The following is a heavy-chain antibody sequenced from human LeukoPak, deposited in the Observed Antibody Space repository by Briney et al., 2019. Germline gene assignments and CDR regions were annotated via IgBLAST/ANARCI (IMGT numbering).Heavy chain of an antibody. CDR3: ASMAGTKQTNPYYFDS. D-gene: IGHD6-19*01. V-gene: IGHV3-30*01. CDR2: ISYDGSNK. CDR1: GFTFSSYA. Sequence: PGRSLRLSCAASGFTFSSYAMHWVRQAPGKGLEWVAVISYDGSNKYYADSVKGRFTISRDNSKNTLYLQMNSLRAEDTAVYYCASMAGTKQTNPYYFDSWGQGTLVTVYS. J-gene: IGHJ4*02.